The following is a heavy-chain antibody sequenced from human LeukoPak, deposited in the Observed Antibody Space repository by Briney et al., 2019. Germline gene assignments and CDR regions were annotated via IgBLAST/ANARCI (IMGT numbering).Heavy chain of an antibody. V-gene: IGHV1-69*04. Sequence: SVKVSCKASGGTFSSYAISWVRQAPGQGLEWMGRIIPILGIANYAQKFQGRVTITADKSTSTAYMELSSLRSEDTAVYYCARDFSPDGYHPPPGGYWGQGTLVTVSS. J-gene: IGHJ4*02. CDR1: GGTFSSYA. CDR2: IIPILGIA. D-gene: IGHD5-24*01. CDR3: ARDFSPDGYHPPPGGY.